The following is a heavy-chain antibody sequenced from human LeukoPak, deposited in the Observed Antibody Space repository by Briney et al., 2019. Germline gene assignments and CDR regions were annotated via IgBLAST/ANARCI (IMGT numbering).Heavy chain of an antibody. CDR1: GFTFSGYS. CDR2: ISSSSTTI. J-gene: IGHJ4*02. V-gene: IGHV3-48*02. D-gene: IGHD6-13*01. CDR3: ARESRYSSDY. Sequence: PGGSLTLSCAASGFTFSGYSMTWVRQAPGKGLEWISYISSSSTTIYYADSVKGRFTISRDNAKNSLSLQMNSLRDEDTAMYYCARESRYSSDYWGQGTLVTVSS.